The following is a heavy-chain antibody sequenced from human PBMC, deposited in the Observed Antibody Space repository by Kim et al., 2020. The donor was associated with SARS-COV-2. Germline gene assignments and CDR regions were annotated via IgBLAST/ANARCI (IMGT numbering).Heavy chain of an antibody. CDR3: ARGSNYYGSGSYGRGYYYGMDV. CDR1: GYTFTSYA. Sequence: ASVKVSCKASGYTFTSYAMHWVRQAPGQRLEWMGWINAGNGNTKYSQKFQGRVTITRDTSASTAYMELSSLRSEDTAVYYCARGSNYYGSGSYGRGYYYGMDVWGQGTTVTVSS. CDR2: INAGNGNT. D-gene: IGHD3-10*01. J-gene: IGHJ6*02. V-gene: IGHV1-3*01.